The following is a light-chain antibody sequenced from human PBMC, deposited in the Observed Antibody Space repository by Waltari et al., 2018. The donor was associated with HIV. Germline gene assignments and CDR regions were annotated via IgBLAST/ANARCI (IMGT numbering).Light chain of an antibody. V-gene: IGLV2-23*02. CDR1: SSNIGTYNL. J-gene: IGLJ3*02. CDR2: EVS. CDR3: CSYAGSSTLV. Sequence: QSALTQPASVSGSPGQSITISCTGTSSNIGTYNLVSWHQQHPGKAPKTLIYEVSQRPSGVAKRFSGSKSGNTAYLTISGLQAEDEADYYCCSYAGSSTLVFGGGTKVTVL.